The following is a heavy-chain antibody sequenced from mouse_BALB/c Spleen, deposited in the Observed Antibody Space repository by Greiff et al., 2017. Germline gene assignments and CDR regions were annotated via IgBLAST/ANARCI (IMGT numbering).Heavy chain of an antibody. CDR3: ASHDGYYEGYFDY. J-gene: IGHJ2*01. D-gene: IGHD2-3*01. CDR1: GFSLTSYG. Sequence: VMLVESGPGLVAPSQSLSITCTVSGFSLTSYGVHWVRQPPGKGLEWLGVIWAGGSTNYNSALMSRLSISKDNSKSQVFLKMNSLQTDDTAMYYCASHDGYYEGYFDYWGQGTTLTVSS. CDR2: IWAGGST. V-gene: IGHV2-9*02.